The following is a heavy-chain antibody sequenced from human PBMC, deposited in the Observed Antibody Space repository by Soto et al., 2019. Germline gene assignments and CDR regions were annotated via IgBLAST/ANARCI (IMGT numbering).Heavy chain of an antibody. J-gene: IGHJ4*02. D-gene: IGHD3-16*01. Sequence: DLEESGGGLVKPGGSLRLSCTASGFIFSDYYMSWIRQAPGKGLEWVSDISNSGRITHHADSVEGRVTISRDNAKDSLYLQMNSLRPEDSAIYYCARDHGGGGLTLEYWGQGTLVTVSS. CDR2: ISNSGRIT. CDR3: ARDHGGGGLTLEY. V-gene: IGHV3-11*01. CDR1: GFIFSDYY.